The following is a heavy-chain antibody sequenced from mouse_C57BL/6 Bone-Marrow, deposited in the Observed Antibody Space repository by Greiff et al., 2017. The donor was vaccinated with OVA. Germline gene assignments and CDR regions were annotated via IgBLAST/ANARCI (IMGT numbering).Heavy chain of an antibody. J-gene: IGHJ3*01. CDR1: GFNIKDDY. D-gene: IGHD2-2*01. CDR2: IDPENGDT. CDR3: TTPFYGYDGFAY. Sequence: EVKLKQSGAELVRPGASVKLSCTASGFNIKDDYMHWVKQRPEQGLEWIGWIDPENGDTEYASKFQGKATITADTSSNTAYLQLSSLTSEDTAVYYCTTPFYGYDGFAYWGQGTLVTVSA. V-gene: IGHV14-4*01.